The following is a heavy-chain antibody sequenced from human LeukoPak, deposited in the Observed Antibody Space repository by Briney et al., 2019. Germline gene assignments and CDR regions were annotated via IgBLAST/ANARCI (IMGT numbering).Heavy chain of an antibody. CDR1: GGSFSGYY. V-gene: IGHV4-34*01. CDR3: ARGFRYSSSWYPKFDY. Sequence: PSETLSLTCVVYGGSFSGYYWSWIRQPPGKGLEWIGEINHSGSTNYNPSLKSRVTISVDTSKNQFSLKLSSVTAADTAVYYCARGFRYSSSWYPKFDYWGQGTLVTVSS. D-gene: IGHD6-13*01. J-gene: IGHJ4*02. CDR2: INHSGST.